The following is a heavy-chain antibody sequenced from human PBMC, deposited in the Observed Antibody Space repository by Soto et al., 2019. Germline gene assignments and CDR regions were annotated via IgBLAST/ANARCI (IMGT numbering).Heavy chain of an antibody. Sequence: EVPLVESGGGLVEPGGSLRLSCAASGFTFSDHYMDWVRQAPGKGLEWIGRVRNQANSYTTEYAASVRARFTVSRDDSKNSLYLKMNSLKTEDTAMYYCVRNLASGGTYYFDYWGQGTLVTVSS. CDR1: GFTFSDHY. J-gene: IGHJ4*02. CDR3: VRNLASGGTYYFDY. CDR2: VRNQANSYTT. D-gene: IGHD2-15*01. V-gene: IGHV3-72*01.